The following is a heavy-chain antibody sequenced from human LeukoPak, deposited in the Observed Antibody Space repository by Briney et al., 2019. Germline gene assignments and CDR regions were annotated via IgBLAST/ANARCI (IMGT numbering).Heavy chain of an antibody. Sequence: GGSLRLSCAASGFTFSSYAMHWVRQAPGKGLEWVAVISYDGSNKYYADSVKGRFTISRDNSKNTLYLQMNSLRAEDTAVYYCARGPYYYDSSGYWKPQSSAAFDIWGQGTMVTVSS. CDR1: GFTFSSYA. CDR2: ISYDGSNK. D-gene: IGHD3-22*01. V-gene: IGHV3-30*04. CDR3: ARGPYYYDSSGYWKPQSSAAFDI. J-gene: IGHJ3*02.